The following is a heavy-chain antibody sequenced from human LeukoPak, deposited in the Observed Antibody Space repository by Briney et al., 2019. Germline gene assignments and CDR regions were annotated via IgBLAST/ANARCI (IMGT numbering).Heavy chain of an antibody. D-gene: IGHD1-26*01. V-gene: IGHV1-2*04. CDR1: GYTFTGYY. J-gene: IGHJ4*02. CDR2: INPNSGGT. Sequence: VASVKVSCKASGYTFTGYYMHWVRQAPGQGLEWMGWINPNSGGTNYAQKFQGWVTMTRDTSISTAYMELSRLRSDDTAVYYCARGRGSCLTIYYFDYWGQGTLVTVSS. CDR3: ARGRGSCLTIYYFDY.